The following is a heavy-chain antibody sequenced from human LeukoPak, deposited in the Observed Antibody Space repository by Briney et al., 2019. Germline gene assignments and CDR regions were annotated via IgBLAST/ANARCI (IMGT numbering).Heavy chain of an antibody. CDR2: ISLGGYSS. D-gene: IGHD2-15*01. CDR1: GFTFSTYA. V-gene: IGHV3-23*01. Sequence: PGGSLRLSCAASGFTFSTYAMGWVRRPPGKGLEWVSAISLGGYSSYYAVSWKCQYSISRDDSNHTLLLQMSSLGVEDTAVYYCARDGVFCSNCCYHFVYWGGGSMVGVRS. J-gene: IGHJ4*02. CDR3: ARDGVFCSNCCYHFVY.